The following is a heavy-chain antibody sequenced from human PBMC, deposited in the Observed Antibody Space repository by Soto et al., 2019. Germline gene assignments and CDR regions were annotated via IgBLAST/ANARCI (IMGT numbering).Heavy chain of an antibody. D-gene: IGHD3-10*01. Sequence: QVQLVQSGAEVKKPGSSVKVSCKASGGTFSSYAISWVRQAPGHGLEWMGGIIPIFGTANYAQKCQGRVTITADKSTSTAYMELSSLRSDDTAVYYCARDSPYYYGSGSYDWFDPWGQGTLVTVSS. J-gene: IGHJ5*02. CDR2: IIPIFGTA. V-gene: IGHV1-69*06. CDR3: ARDSPYYYGSGSYDWFDP. CDR1: GGTFSSYA.